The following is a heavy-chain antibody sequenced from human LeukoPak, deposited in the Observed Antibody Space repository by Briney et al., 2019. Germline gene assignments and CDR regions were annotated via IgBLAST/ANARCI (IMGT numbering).Heavy chain of an antibody. J-gene: IGHJ4*02. CDR3: AEWDTAMAYFDY. Sequence: GGSLRLSCAASGFTFSSYAMGWVRQAPGKGLEWVSAISGSGTSTYYADSLKGRFTMSRDNPKNTLYLQMNSLRAEDTAVYHCAEWDTAMAYFDYWGQGTLVTVSS. CDR1: GFTFSSYA. D-gene: IGHD5-18*01. V-gene: IGHV3-23*01. CDR2: ISGSGTST.